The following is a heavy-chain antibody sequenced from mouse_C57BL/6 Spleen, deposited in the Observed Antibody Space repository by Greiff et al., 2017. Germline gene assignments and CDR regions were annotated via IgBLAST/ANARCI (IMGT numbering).Heavy chain of an antibody. Sequence: QVQLQQSGAELVRPGTSVKVSCQASGFAFTNYLIAWVKQRPGQGLEWIGVIIPGSGGTNYHEKFKGKATLTADKSSSTAYMQRSSLTSEDSAVYFCARRGNYYGSSPLDYWGQGTTLTVSS. D-gene: IGHD1-1*01. J-gene: IGHJ2*01. V-gene: IGHV1-54*01. CDR2: IIPGSGGT. CDR3: ARRGNYYGSSPLDY. CDR1: GFAFTNYL.